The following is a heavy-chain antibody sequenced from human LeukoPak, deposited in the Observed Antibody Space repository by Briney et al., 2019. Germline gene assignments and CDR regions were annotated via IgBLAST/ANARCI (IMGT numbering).Heavy chain of an antibody. Sequence: PGGSLRLSCAASGFTFDDYAMHWVRQAPWKGLEWVSLISGDGGNTYYADSVKGRFTISRDNSKNSLYLQMNSLRTEDTALYYCAKDVVYCGGDCYGTYFDYWGQGTLVTVSS. CDR2: ISGDGGNT. J-gene: IGHJ4*02. CDR3: AKDVVYCGGDCYGTYFDY. CDR1: GFTFDDYA. V-gene: IGHV3-43*02. D-gene: IGHD2-21*02.